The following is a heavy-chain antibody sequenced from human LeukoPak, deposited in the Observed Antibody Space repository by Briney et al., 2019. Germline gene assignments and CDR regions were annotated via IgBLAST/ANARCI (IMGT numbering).Heavy chain of an antibody. D-gene: IGHD5-18*01. Sequence: GGSLRLSCAASGFAFSDYSMNWVRQAPGKGLEWVANMDRDGSEINYVDSVRGRFTISRDNAKNSLSLQMNSLRAEDTAVYFCARDLGYSTFDNWGQGTLVTVSS. CDR2: MDRDGSEI. CDR1: GFAFSDYS. J-gene: IGHJ4*02. CDR3: ARDLGYSTFDN. V-gene: IGHV3-7*01.